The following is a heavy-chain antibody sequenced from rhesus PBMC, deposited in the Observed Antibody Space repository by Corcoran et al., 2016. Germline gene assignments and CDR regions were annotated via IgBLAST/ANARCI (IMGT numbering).Heavy chain of an antibody. CDR3: ARWGLQYLDWFSDY. CDR2: ISGRSGST. J-gene: IGHJ4*01. Sequence: QLQLQESGPGLVKPSETLSLTCAVSGGSISSNYWSWIRHPPGKGLEWIVRISGRSGSTDYNPPLNSRVTNSADTCKNQFALKLSSVTAADTAVYYCARWGLQYLDWFSDYWCQGVLVTVSS. V-gene: IGHV4-173*01. CDR1: GGSISSNY. D-gene: IGHD3-3*01.